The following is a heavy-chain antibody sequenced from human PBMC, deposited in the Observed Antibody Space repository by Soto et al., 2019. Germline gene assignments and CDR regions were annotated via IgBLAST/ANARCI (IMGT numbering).Heavy chain of an antibody. Sequence: QVQLVQSGSEVKKPGSSVKVSCKASGGSFSSNPISWVRQAPGQGLEWMAGIIPIFATVHYAQKFQGRVTITAVESTSTAYMGLTSLRSEDTAVYFCARGGRGYSSAPRYYFDYWGQGTLVTVS. V-gene: IGHV1-69*01. CDR2: IIPIFATV. D-gene: IGHD5-18*01. J-gene: IGHJ4*02. CDR1: GGSFSSNP. CDR3: ARGGRGYSSAPRYYFDY.